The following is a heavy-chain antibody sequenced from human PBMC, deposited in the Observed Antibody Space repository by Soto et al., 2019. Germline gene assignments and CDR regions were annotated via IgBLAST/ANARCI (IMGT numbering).Heavy chain of an antibody. CDR3: ASLYGYYYDSSGYLFDY. CDR2: IYYSGST. V-gene: IGHV4-39*01. D-gene: IGHD3-22*01. J-gene: IGHJ4*02. CDR1: GGSISSSSYY. Sequence: QLQLQESGPGLVKPSETLSLTCTVSGGSISSSSYYWGWIRQPPGKGLEWIGSIYYSGSTYYNPSLKSRVTISVDTSKNQFSLKLSSVTAADTAVYYCASLYGYYYDSSGYLFDYWGQGTLVTVSS.